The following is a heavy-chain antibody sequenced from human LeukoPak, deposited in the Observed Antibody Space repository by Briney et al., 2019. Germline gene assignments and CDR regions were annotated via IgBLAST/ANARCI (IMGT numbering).Heavy chain of an antibody. Sequence: SVNLSCTASVYTFTDYYMHWVRQAAGQGLEWMGWISPNSGETSYEQKFQGRVTMTRDTSIRTVYTEVNSLRPDDTAVFFCARDGNFDYWGQGTLVTVSS. V-gene: IGHV1-2*02. CDR1: VYTFTDYY. CDR2: ISPNSGET. J-gene: IGHJ4*02. D-gene: IGHD1-1*01. CDR3: ARDGNFDY.